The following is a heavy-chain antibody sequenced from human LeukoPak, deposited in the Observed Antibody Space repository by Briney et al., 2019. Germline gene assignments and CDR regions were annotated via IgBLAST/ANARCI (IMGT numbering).Heavy chain of an antibody. CDR1: GFTFSSYA. Sequence: GGSLRLSCAASGFTFSSYAMHWVRQAPGKGLEWVAVISYDGSNKYYADSVKGRFTISRENVKKSLYLQMNSLRSGDTAVYYCARIKDFYDSRGSSGMDVWGQGTTVTVSS. CDR2: ISYDGSNK. D-gene: IGHD3-16*01. CDR3: ARIKDFYDSRGSSGMDV. J-gene: IGHJ6*01. V-gene: IGHV3-30*14.